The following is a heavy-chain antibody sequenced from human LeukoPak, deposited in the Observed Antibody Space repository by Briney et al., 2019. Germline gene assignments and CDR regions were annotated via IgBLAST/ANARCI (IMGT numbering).Heavy chain of an antibody. CDR3: ANKWPIVVVPAAIFTWIDY. V-gene: IGHV3-23*01. CDR1: GFTFSSYA. J-gene: IGHJ4*02. D-gene: IGHD2-2*02. Sequence: GGSLRLSCAASGFTFSSYAMSWVRQAPGKGLEWVSAISGSGGSTYYADSVKGRFTISRDNSKNTLYLQMNSLRAEDTAVYYCANKWPIVVVPAAIFTWIDYWGQGTLVTVSS. CDR2: ISGSGGST.